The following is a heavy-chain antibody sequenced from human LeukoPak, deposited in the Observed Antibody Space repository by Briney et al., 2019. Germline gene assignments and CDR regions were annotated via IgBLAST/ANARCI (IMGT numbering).Heavy chain of an antibody. CDR1: EGFVRGYY. V-gene: IGHV4-34*01. Sequence: SDTLSLTCADREGFVRGYYRSRIRQPPGKGKAGIGHINHSGSTNYNPSLKSRVTISVDTSKNQFSLKLSSVTAADTAVYYCARAPFRIQLWLRLWDYWGQGTLVTVSP. D-gene: IGHD5-18*01. CDR2: INHSGST. CDR3: ARAPFRIQLWLRLWDY. J-gene: IGHJ4*02.